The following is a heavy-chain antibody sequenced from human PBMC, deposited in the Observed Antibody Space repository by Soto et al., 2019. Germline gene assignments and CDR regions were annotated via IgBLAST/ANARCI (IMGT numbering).Heavy chain of an antibody. D-gene: IGHD3-10*01. J-gene: IGHJ5*02. CDR3: VRVGYAYGNDP. V-gene: IGHV3-11*01. Sequence: QVQLVESGGGLVKPGESLRLSCAASGFTFSDYYMSWIRQAPGKGLEWVSYISPSGGTIYYADSVKGRFTLSRDNAKNSLYLQMNSLRAEDTAVYHCVRVGYAYGNDPWGQGTLVAVSS. CDR2: ISPSGGTI. CDR1: GFTFSDYY.